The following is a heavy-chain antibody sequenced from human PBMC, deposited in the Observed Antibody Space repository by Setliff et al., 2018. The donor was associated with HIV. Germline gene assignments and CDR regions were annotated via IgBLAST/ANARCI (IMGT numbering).Heavy chain of an antibody. J-gene: IGHJ4*01. CDR3: ARGALLAVFDFDH. V-gene: IGHV1-18*01. CDR1: GYTFTSYG. CDR2: ISPHNGDT. D-gene: IGHD3-10*01. Sequence: GASVKVSCKASGYTFTSYGISWVRQAPGQGLEWMGWISPHNGDTNYAHNFQGRVTMTTDTTTNTAYLEVRSLRSDDTAVYFCARGALLAVFDFDHWGHGTQVTVSS.